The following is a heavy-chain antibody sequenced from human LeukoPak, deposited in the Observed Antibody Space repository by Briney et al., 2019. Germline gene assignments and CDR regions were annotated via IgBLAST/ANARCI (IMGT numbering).Heavy chain of an antibody. J-gene: IGHJ6*02. V-gene: IGHV3-7*03. Sequence: GGSPRLSCAASGFTFSSYWMSWVRQAPGKGLEWVANIKQDGSEKYYVDSVKGRFTISRDNAKNSLYLQMNSLRAEDTAVYYCAREDHVWFGEQYYYYGMDVWGQGTTVTVSS. CDR3: AREDHVWFGEQYYYYGMDV. D-gene: IGHD3-10*01. CDR1: GFTFSSYW. CDR2: IKQDGSEK.